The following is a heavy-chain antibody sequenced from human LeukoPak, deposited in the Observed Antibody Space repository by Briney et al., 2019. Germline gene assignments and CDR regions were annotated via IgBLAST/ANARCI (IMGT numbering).Heavy chain of an antibody. D-gene: IGHD3-10*01. CDR2: IYPGDSDT. V-gene: IGHV5-51*01. CDR1: GYSFTSYW. Sequence: GESLKISCKGSGYSFTSYWIGWVRQMPGKGLEWMGTIYPGDSDTRYSPSFQGQVTISADKSISTAYLQWSSLKASDTAMYYCAKQIAYGSGSYTWFDPWGQGTLVTVSS. CDR3: AKQIAYGSGSYTWFDP. J-gene: IGHJ5*02.